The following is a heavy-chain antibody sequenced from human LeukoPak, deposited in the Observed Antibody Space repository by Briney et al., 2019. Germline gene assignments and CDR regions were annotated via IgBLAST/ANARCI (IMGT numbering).Heavy chain of an antibody. V-gene: IGHV3-74*01. D-gene: IGHD1-26*01. Sequence: GGSLRLSCAASGFTFSTHWMHWVRQAPGKGLVWVSRINGDGSSTDYADSVKGRFTISRDNAKNTLYLQMNSLRAEDTAVYYCTRDEPSGSYYPVGCWGQGTLVTVSS. CDR3: TRDEPSGSYYPVGC. CDR1: GFTFSTHW. J-gene: IGHJ4*02. CDR2: INGDGSST.